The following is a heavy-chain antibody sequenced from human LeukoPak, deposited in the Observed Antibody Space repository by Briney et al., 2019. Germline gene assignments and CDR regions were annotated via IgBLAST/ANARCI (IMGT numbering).Heavy chain of an antibody. CDR3: AKDRVSFEYYYYMDV. CDR2: ISGSGGST. J-gene: IGHJ6*03. V-gene: IGHV3-23*01. CDR1: GFTFSSYA. D-gene: IGHD2/OR15-2a*01. Sequence: GGSLRLSCAASGFTFSSYAMSWVRQAPGKGLEWVSAISGSGGSTYYADSVKGRFTISRDNSKNTLYLQMNSLRAEDTAVYYYAKDRVSFEYYYYMDVWGKGTTVTVSS.